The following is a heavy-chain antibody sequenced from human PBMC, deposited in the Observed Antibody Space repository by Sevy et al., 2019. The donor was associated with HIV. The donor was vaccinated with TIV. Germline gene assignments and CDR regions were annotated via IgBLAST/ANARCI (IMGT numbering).Heavy chain of an antibody. D-gene: IGHD2-8*01. J-gene: IGHJ5*02. CDR3: ATTNGVRNWFDP. Sequence: SETLSLTCAVSGYSISSGYYWGWIRQPPGKGLEWFGSIYHSGSTYYNPSLKSRVTISVDTSKNQFSLKLSSVTAADTAVYYCATTNGVRNWFDPWGQGTLVTVSS. CDR2: IYHSGST. CDR1: GYSISSGYY. V-gene: IGHV4-38-2*01.